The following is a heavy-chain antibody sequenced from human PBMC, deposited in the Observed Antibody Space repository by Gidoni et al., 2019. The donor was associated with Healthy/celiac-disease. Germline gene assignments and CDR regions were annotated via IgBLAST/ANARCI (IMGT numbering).Heavy chain of an antibody. V-gene: IGHV4-61*02. D-gene: IGHD2-2*01. CDR2: IYTSGST. J-gene: IGHJ4*02. CDR3: ARARSYAIDY. Sequence: QVQLQESGPGLVKPPQTLSLTCTVSGGSISSGSYYWSWIRQPAGKGLEWIGRIYTSGSTNYNPSLKSRVTISVDTSKNQFSLKLSSVTAADTAVYYCARARSYAIDYWGQGTLVTVSS. CDR1: GGSISSGSYY.